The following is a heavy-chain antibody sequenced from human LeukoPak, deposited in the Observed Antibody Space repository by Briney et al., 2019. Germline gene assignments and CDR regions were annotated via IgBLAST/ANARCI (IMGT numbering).Heavy chain of an antibody. CDR3: ARATVTTFYYHYGMDV. CDR2: ISYDGSNK. J-gene: IGHJ6*02. CDR1: GFTFSSYA. V-gene: IGHV3-30*04. Sequence: PGGSLRLSCAASGFTFSSYAMHWVRQAPGKGLEWVAVISYDGSNKYYADSVKGRFTISRDNSKNTLYLQMNSLRAEDTAVYYCARATVTTFYYHYGMDVWGQGTTVTVSS. D-gene: IGHD4-11*01.